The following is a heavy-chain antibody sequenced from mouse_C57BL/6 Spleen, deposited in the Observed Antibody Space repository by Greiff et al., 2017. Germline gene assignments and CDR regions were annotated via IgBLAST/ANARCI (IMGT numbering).Heavy chain of an antibody. D-gene: IGHD1-1*01. CDR2: INPGSGGT. CDR3: ASSHYYGSIYWWFDV. CDR1: GYAFTNYL. V-gene: IGHV1-54*01. Sequence: VQRVESGAELVRPGTSVKVSCKASGYAFTNYLIEWVKQRPGQGLEWIGVINPGSGGTNYNEKFKGKATLTADKSSSTAYMQLSSLTSEYSAVYVCASSHYYGSIYWWFDVWGTGTMVTVSA. J-gene: IGHJ1*03.